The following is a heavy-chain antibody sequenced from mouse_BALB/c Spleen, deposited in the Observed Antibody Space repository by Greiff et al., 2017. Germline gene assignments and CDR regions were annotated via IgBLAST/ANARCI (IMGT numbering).Heavy chain of an antibody. D-gene: IGHD2-1*01. CDR1: GYAFTSYN. J-gene: IGHJ4*01. CDR2: IDPYNGGT. CDR3: AREGNYPYAMDY. V-gene: IGHV1S135*01. Sequence: EVKLMESGPELVKPGASVKVSCKASGYAFTSYNMYWVKQSHGKSLEWIGYIDPYNGGTSYNQKFKGKATLTVDKSSSTAYMHLNSLTSEDSAVYYCAREGNYPYAMDYWGQGTSVTVSS.